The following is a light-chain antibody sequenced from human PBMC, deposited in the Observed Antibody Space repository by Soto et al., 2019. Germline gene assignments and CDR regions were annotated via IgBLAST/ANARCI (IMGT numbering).Light chain of an antibody. J-gene: IGLJ2*01. Sequence: QSALTQPASVSGSPGQSITFSCSGASSDVGGYNYVSWYQQHPGKAPKLMIYGVSNRASGVSTRFSASKSGNTASLTISGLQAEDEADYYCSSYTSSSTLVFGGGTKLTVL. CDR3: SSYTSSSTLV. CDR2: GVS. CDR1: SSDVGGYNY. V-gene: IGLV2-14*01.